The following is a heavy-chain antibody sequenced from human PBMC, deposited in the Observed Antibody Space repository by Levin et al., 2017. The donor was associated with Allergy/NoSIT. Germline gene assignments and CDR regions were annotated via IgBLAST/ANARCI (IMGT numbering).Heavy chain of an antibody. V-gene: IGHV3-11*05. Sequence: KPGGSLRLSCAASGFTFSDYYMTWIRQAPGKGLEWVSYISSSRSSTNYADSVKGRFTISRDNAKNSLYLQMDSLRAEDTAIYYCARGASRSWYPEVWYWGQGTLVTVSS. CDR2: ISSSRSST. CDR1: GFTFSDYY. D-gene: IGHD6-13*01. J-gene: IGHJ4*02. CDR3: ARGASRSWYPEVWY.